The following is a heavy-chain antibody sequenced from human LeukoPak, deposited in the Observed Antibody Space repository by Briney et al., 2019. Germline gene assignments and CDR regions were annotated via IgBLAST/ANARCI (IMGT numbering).Heavy chain of an antibody. J-gene: IGHJ3*02. CDR1: GGSLSSSTYY. CDR3: ARPTFSGYYSGPFDI. D-gene: IGHD3-22*01. CDR2: IYYSGST. V-gene: IGHV4-39*01. Sequence: SETLSLTCTVSGGSLSSSTYYWGWIRQPPGKGLEWIGSIYYSGSTYYNPSLHRRVTISVDTSKNQFSLKLSSVTAADTAVYFCARPTFSGYYSGPFDIWGQGTIVTVSS.